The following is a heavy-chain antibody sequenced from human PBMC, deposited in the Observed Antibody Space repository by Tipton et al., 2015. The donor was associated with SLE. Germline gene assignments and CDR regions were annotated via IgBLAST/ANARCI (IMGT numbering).Heavy chain of an antibody. J-gene: IGHJ4*02. CDR2: ISSSSSYT. CDR3: ARDKVIQGGYSSSWYRGNYFDY. CDR1: GFTFSDYY. Sequence: LSLTCAASGFTFSDYYMSWIRQALGKGLEWVSYISSSSSYTNYADSVKGRFTISRDNAKNSLYLQMNSLRAEDTAVYYCARDKVIQGGYSSSWYRGNYFDYWGQGTLVTVSS. V-gene: IGHV3-11*06. D-gene: IGHD6-13*01.